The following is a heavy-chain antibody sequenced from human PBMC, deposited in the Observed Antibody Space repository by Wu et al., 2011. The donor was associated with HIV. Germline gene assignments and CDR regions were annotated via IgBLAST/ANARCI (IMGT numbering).Heavy chain of an antibody. CDR2: IDPEYNEA. V-gene: IGHV1-69-2*01. CDR3: ATDRVNDYGDFAGSGRVFDF. J-gene: IGHJ4*02. CDR1: GFTFKDYF. D-gene: IGHD4-17*01. Sequence: HLVQSGAEVKKPGTTMKISCKVSGFTFKDYFMYWLRQAPGKGLEWLGLIDPEYNEALYAEGFQDRVTMTVDTYTETIYMELSNLKSDDTAIYYCATDRVNDYGDFAGSGRVFDFWGQGTLVAVST.